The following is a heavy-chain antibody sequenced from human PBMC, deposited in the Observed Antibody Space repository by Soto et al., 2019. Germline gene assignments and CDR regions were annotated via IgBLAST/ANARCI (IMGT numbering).Heavy chain of an antibody. CDR3: ARVSGSYYYGMDV. D-gene: IGHD1-26*01. J-gene: IGHJ6*02. CDR1: GGSITGGSISSTTYY. CDR2: FFIGGNT. Sequence: SETLSLTCTVSGGSITGGSISSTTYYWGWMRQPPGKGLEWIASFFIGGNTYYNPSLKSRVTISVDKSKNQFSLKLSSVTAADTAVYYCARVSGSYYYGMDVWGQGTTVTVSS. V-gene: IGHV4-39*07.